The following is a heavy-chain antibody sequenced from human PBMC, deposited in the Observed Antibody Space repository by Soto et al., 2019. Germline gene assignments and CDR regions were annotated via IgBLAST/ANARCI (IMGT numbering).Heavy chain of an antibody. D-gene: IGHD4-17*01. CDR2: IYYSGST. CDR3: ARASTYGTFDY. CDR1: GGSISSSNW. V-gene: IGHV4-4*02. J-gene: IGHJ4*02. Sequence: SETLSLTCAVSGGSISSSNWWSWVRQPPGKGLEWIGDIYYSGSTYYNPSLKSRVTISVDTSKNQFSLKLSSVTAADTAVYYCARASTYGTFDYWGQGTLVTVSS.